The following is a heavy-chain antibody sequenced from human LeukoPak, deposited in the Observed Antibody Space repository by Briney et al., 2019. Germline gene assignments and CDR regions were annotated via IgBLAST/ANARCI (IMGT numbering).Heavy chain of an antibody. D-gene: IGHD3-3*01. V-gene: IGHV1-2*02. CDR2: INPNGGGT. Sequence: ASVKVSCKASGYTFTGYYMHWVRQAPGQGLEWMGWINPNGGGTNYAQKFRGRVTMTRDTSISTAYMELSRLRSDDTAVYYCARDYYDFWSGYDYWGQGTLVTVSS. J-gene: IGHJ4*02. CDR1: GYTFTGYY. CDR3: ARDYYDFWSGYDY.